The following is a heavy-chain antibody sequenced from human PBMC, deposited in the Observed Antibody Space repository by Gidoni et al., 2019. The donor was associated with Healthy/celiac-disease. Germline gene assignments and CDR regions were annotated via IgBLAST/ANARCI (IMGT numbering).Heavy chain of an antibody. D-gene: IGHD3-10*01. CDR3: AKISGRFDRLYYYGMDV. J-gene: IGHJ6*02. CDR1: GFTCSSYA. CDR2: ISGSGGST. V-gene: IGHV3-23*04. Sequence: EVQLVESGGGLVQPGGSLRLSCAASGFTCSSYAMSWVRQAPGKGLEWVSAISGSGGSTYYADSVKGRFTISRDNSKNTLYLQMNSLRAEDTAVYYCAKISGRFDRLYYYGMDVWGQGTTVTVSS.